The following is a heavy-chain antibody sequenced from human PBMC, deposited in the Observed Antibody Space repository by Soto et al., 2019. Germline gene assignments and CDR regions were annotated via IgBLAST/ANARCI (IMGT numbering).Heavy chain of an antibody. CDR2: ISYDGSNK. D-gene: IGHD4-17*01. Sequence: GGSLRLSCAASGFTFSSYAMHWVRQAPGKGLEWVAVISYDGSNKYYADSVKGRFTISRDNSKNTLYLQMNSLRAEDTAVYYCARSSTVTTFYFQHWGQGTLVTVS. CDR3: ARSSTVTTFYFQH. V-gene: IGHV3-30-3*01. J-gene: IGHJ1*01. CDR1: GFTFSSYA.